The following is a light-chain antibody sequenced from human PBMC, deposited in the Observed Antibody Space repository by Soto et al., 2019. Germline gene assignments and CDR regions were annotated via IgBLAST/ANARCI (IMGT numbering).Light chain of an antibody. J-gene: IGKJ5*01. CDR1: QDINTY. CDR2: AAS. Sequence: DIQLTQSPSFLSASVGDRVTITCRASQDINTYLAWYQQNPGKAPKLLIFAASTLQNGVPSRFSGSGSGTEFTVTITSLQTKDFATYYCQQRKSYPITFGQGTRLEIK. CDR3: QQRKSYPIT. V-gene: IGKV1-9*01.